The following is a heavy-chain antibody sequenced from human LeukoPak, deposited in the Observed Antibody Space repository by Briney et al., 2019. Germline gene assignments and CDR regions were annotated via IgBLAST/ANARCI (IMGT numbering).Heavy chain of an antibody. Sequence: GASVKVSCKASGYTFTGYYMHWVRQAPGQGLEWMGWINPNSGGTNYAQKFQGRVTMTRDTSISTAYMELSRLRSDDTAVYYCARVIGSGWNYFDYWGQGTLVTVSS. CDR2: INPNSGGT. CDR3: ARVIGSGWNYFDY. CDR1: GYTFTGYY. D-gene: IGHD6-19*01. J-gene: IGHJ4*02. V-gene: IGHV1-2*02.